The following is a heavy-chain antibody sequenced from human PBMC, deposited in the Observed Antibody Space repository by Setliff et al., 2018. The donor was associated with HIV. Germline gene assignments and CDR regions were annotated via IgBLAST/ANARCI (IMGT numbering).Heavy chain of an antibody. CDR1: GFTFSTNA. CDR3: AKRGYVSAWYDEPVQFYQHMDV. D-gene: IGHD6-19*01. Sequence: GGSLRLSCAASGFTFSTNAKNWVRQAPGKGLEWVSGISAGGGSTYYADSVKGRFTISRDNSKNTLYMQMNNLRAEDTAVYYCAKRGYVSAWYDEPVQFYQHMDVWGKGTTVTVSS. V-gene: IGHV3-23*01. CDR2: ISAGGGST. J-gene: IGHJ6*03.